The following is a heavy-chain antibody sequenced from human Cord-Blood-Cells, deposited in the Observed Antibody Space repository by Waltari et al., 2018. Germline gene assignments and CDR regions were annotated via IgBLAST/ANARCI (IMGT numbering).Heavy chain of an antibody. CDR1: GFPFSSYA. CDR3: AKIRDDAFDI. V-gene: IGHV3-23*01. CDR2: ISGSGGST. J-gene: IGHJ3*02. Sequence: EVQLLESGGGLVQPGGSLGLSCAASGFPFSSYAISWVRQAPGKGLEWVSAISGSGGSTYYADSVKGRFTISRDNSKNTLYLQMNSLRAEDTAVYYCAKIRDDAFDIWGQGTMVTVSS.